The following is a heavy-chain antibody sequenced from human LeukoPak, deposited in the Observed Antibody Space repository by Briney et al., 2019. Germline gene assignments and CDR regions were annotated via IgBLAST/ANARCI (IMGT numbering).Heavy chain of an antibody. CDR1: GFTFSSYW. CDR3: ARDGYNLDTFDI. D-gene: IGHD5-24*01. V-gene: IGHV3-74*01. Sequence: PGGSLRLFCAASGFTFSSYWMHWVRQAPGKGLVWVSRINSDGSSTTYADSVEGRFTISRDNAKNTLYLQMNSLRAEDTAVYHCARDGYNLDTFDIWGQGTMVTVSS. J-gene: IGHJ3*02. CDR2: INSDGSST.